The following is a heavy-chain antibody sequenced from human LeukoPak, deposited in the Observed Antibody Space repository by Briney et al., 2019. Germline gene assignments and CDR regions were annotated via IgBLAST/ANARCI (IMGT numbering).Heavy chain of an antibody. CDR1: GFTFSSYS. CDR2: ISSSSSTI. Sequence: GGSLRLSCAASGFTFSSYSMNWVRKAPGKGLEWVSYISSSSSTIYYADSVKGRFTISRDNAKNSLYLQMNSLRAEDTAVYYCARDGSGIVGATGSYWGQGTLVTVSS. V-gene: IGHV3-48*01. CDR3: ARDGSGIVGATGSY. J-gene: IGHJ4*02. D-gene: IGHD1-26*01.